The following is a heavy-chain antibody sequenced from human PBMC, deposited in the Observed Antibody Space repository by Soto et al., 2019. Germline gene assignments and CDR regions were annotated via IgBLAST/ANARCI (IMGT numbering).Heavy chain of an antibody. CDR3: ARAGQYYDSSGYAN. CDR2: ISAYNGNT. J-gene: IGHJ4*02. V-gene: IGHV1-18*01. Sequence: QVKLVQSGTEVKQPGASMKVSCKASGYSFATSGISWVRQAPGQGLEWMGWISAYNGNTNYDQKLQDRVTMTTDTSTSTAYLELRNPRSDDTAVYYCARAGQYYDSSGYANWGQGTLVTVSS. D-gene: IGHD3-22*01. CDR1: GYSFATSG.